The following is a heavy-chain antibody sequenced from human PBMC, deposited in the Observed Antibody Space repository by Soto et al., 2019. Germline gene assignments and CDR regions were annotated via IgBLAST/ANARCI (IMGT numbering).Heavy chain of an antibody. CDR1: GGSFSGYY. V-gene: IGHV4-34*01. CDR2: INHSGSP. D-gene: IGHD1-1*01. CDR3: ATANWSHHYFDP. Sequence: ETLSLTCXVYGGSFSGYYWSWLRQPPGKGLEWIGEINHSGSPNYNPSLKSRVTISVDTSKNQFSLKMTSVTAADTAVYYCATANWSHHYFDPWGQGTLVTVSS. J-gene: IGHJ5*02.